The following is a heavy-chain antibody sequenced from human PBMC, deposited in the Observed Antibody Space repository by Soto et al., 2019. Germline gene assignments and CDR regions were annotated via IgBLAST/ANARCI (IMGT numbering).Heavy chain of an antibody. J-gene: IGHJ4*02. D-gene: IGHD6-6*01. CDR1: GCTFSSYA. V-gene: IGHV1-69*12. Sequence: QVQLVQSGAEVKKPGSSVKVSCKASGCTFSSYAISWVRQAPGQGLEWMGGIIPIFGTANYAQKFQGRVTITADESTSTAYRELSSLRSEDTAVYYCARGGRIAARPIDYWGQGTLVAVSS. CDR3: ARGGRIAARPIDY. CDR2: IIPIFGTA.